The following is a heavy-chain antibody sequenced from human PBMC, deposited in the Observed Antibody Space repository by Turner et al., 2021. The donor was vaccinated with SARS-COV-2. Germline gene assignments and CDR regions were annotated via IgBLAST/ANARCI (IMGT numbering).Heavy chain of an antibody. CDR1: GYTFTGYY. J-gene: IGHJ5*02. V-gene: IGHV1-2*02. D-gene: IGHD3-3*01. CDR2: IKPSSGGT. CDR3: AREQYGVWNGYSSHQYNWFDP. Sequence: QVQLVQSGAEVKKPAASVEVSCKASGYTFTGYYMHWVRQAPGQGLEWMGLIKPSSGGTNYGQKFQGRVTMTRDTSISTAYMELSRLRSDDTAVYYCAREQYGVWNGYSSHQYNWFDPWGQGTLVTVSS.